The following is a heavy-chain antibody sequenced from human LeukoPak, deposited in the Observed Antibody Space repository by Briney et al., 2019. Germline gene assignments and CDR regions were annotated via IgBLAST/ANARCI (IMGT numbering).Heavy chain of an antibody. Sequence: SETLSLTCTVSGGSISSSSYYWGWIRQPPGEGLEWIGSIYYSGSTYYNPSLKSRVTISVDTSKNQFSLKLSSVTAADTAVYYCARVVVATSDLGYWGQGTLVTVSS. J-gene: IGHJ4*02. CDR3: ARVVVATSDLGY. V-gene: IGHV4-39*07. CDR1: GGSISSSSYY. D-gene: IGHD2-21*01. CDR2: IYYSGST.